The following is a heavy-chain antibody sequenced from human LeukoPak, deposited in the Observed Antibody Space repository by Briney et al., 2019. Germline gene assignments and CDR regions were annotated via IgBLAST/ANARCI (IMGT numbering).Heavy chain of an antibody. D-gene: IGHD3-3*01. CDR2: IDYSGTT. CDR3: ARDRVFEGAIGDY. J-gene: IGHJ4*02. CDR1: GGSISGSSYS. V-gene: IGHV4-39*07. Sequence: SETLSLTCSVSGGSISGSSYSWGWIRQPPRKGLEWIGNIDYSGTTHYNPSLKSRVTISIDTSEKQFSLRLSSVTAADTAVYYCARDRVFEGAIGDYWGQGILVTVSS.